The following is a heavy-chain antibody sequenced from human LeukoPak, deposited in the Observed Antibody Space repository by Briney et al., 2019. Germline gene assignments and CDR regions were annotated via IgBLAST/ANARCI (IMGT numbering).Heavy chain of an antibody. CDR1: GGTFSSYA. D-gene: IGHD3-10*01. Sequence: SVKVSCKASGGTFSSYAISWVRQAPGQGLEWMGGIIPIFGTANYAQKFQGRVTITADESTSTAYMELSSLRSEDTAVYYCARAPHYYGSGPYYFDYGGQGTLVTVSS. CDR3: ARAPHYYGSGPYYFDY. V-gene: IGHV1-69*13. CDR2: IIPIFGTA. J-gene: IGHJ4*02.